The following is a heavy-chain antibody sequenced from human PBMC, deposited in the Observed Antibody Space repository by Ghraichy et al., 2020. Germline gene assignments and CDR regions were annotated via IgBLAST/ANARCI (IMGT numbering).Heavy chain of an antibody. Sequence: SETLSLTCTVSGGSISSSSYYWVWIRQPPGKGLEWIGSIFFSGSTYYNPSLKSRVTISVDTSKNQFSLKLSSVTAADTAVYYCARIRCSSTSCYPDYWGQGTLVTVSS. CDR3: ARIRCSSTSCYPDY. J-gene: IGHJ4*02. CDR2: IFFSGST. D-gene: IGHD2-2*01. V-gene: IGHV4-39*01. CDR1: GGSISSSSYY.